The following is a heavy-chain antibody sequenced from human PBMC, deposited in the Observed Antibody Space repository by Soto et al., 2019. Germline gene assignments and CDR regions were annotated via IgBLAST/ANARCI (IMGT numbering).Heavy chain of an antibody. CDR3: ARGGYSNYGGDAFDS. V-gene: IGHV1-69*13. CDR1: GGTFSSYA. D-gene: IGHD4-4*01. CDR2: IIPIFGTA. J-gene: IGHJ3*02. Sequence: SVKVSCKASGGTFSSYAISWVRQAPGQGLEWMGGIIPIFGTANYAQKFQGRVTITADESTSTAYMELSSLRSEDTAVYYCARGGYSNYGGDAFDSWGQGTMVTVSS.